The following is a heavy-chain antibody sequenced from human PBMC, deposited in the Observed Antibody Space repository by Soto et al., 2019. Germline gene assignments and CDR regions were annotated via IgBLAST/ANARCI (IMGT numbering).Heavy chain of an antibody. J-gene: IGHJ4*02. CDR1: GFTFSSYG. D-gene: IGHD6-19*01. V-gene: IGHV3-33*01. CDR2: IWYDGSNK. Sequence: GGSLRLSCAASGFTFSSYGMHWVRQAPGKGLEWVAVIWYDGSNKYYADSVKGRFTISRDNSKNTLYLQMNSLRAEDTAVYYCARSPPSIAVAGNFDYWGQGTLVTVSS. CDR3: ARSPPSIAVAGNFDY.